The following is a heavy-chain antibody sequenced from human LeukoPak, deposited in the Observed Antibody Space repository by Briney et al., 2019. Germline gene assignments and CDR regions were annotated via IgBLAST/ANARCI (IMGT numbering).Heavy chain of an antibody. Sequence: ASVKVSCKASGYTFTSYYMHWVRQAPGQGLEWMGIINPSGGSTSYAQKFQGRVTMTRDTSTSTVYMELSSLRSEDTAVYYCARGWDYDILTGYSYALHPFDYWGQGTLVTVSS. CDR2: INPSGGST. D-gene: IGHD3-9*01. CDR1: GYTFTSYY. V-gene: IGHV1-46*01. J-gene: IGHJ4*02. CDR3: ARGWDYDILTGYSYALHPFDY.